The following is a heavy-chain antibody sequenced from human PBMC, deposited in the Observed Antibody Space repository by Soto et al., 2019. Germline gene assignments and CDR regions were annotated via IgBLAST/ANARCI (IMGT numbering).Heavy chain of an antibody. V-gene: IGHV1-24*01. CDR2: FDPEDGET. CDR1: GYTLTELS. Sequence: GASVKVSCKVSGYTLTELSMHWVQQAPGKGLEWMGGFDPEDGETIYAQKFQGRVTMTEDTSTDTAYMELSSLRSEDTAVYYCATVPIFSPSGYYYYPRYFDYWGQGTLVTVSS. D-gene: IGHD3-22*01. CDR3: ATVPIFSPSGYYYYPRYFDY. J-gene: IGHJ4*02.